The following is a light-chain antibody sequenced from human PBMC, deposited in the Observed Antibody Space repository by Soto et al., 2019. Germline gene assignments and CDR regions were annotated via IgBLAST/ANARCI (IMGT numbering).Light chain of an antibody. CDR1: SRDVGGYTY. CDR2: EVS. J-gene: IGLJ3*02. CDR3: TSYTSSSTLV. V-gene: IGLV2-14*01. Sequence: QSVLTQPASVSGSPGQSITISCTGTSRDVGGYTYVSWYQQHPGKAPKLMIYEVSNRPSGISNRFSCSKSGITSSPDISRLQAWNEADYFCTSYTSSSTLVFGGGTKLTV.